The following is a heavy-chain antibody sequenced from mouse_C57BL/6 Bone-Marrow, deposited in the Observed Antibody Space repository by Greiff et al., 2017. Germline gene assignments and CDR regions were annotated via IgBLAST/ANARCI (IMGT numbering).Heavy chain of an antibody. D-gene: IGHD2-3*01. CDR2: IYPGNSDT. CDR3: TRYDGYYVAWFAY. CDR1: GYTFTSYW. Sequence: ELQLQQSGTVLARPGASVKMSCKTSGYTFTSYWMHWVKQRPGQGLEWIGAIYPGNSDTSYNQKFKGKAKLTAVTSASTAYMELSSLTNEDSAVYYCTRYDGYYVAWFAYWGQGTLVTVSA. J-gene: IGHJ3*01. V-gene: IGHV1-5*01.